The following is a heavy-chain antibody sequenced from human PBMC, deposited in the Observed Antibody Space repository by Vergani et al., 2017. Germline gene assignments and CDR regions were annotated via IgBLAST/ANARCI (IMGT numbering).Heavy chain of an antibody. D-gene: IGHD3-9*01. CDR3: AGQWGTSTGAFDI. J-gene: IGHJ3*02. CDR2: IYPGDSNT. V-gene: IGHV5-51*01. CDR1: GYSFTSYW. Sequence: EVQLVQSGAEVKKPGESLKISCKGSGYSFTSYWIGWVRQMPGKGLEWMGIIYPGDSNTRYSPSFQGQVTISADTSISTASLQWSILKASDTAMYYCAGQWGTSTGAFDIWGQGTMVTVSS.